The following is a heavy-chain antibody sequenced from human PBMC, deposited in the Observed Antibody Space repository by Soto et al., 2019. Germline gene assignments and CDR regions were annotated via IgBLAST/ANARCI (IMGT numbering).Heavy chain of an antibody. D-gene: IGHD6-19*01. CDR3: ARQPYSSGWYGVDWYFDL. Sequence: QVRLQESGPGLVKPSETLSLTCTVSGGSISSYYWSWIRQPPGKGLEWIGYIYYSGSTNYNPSLKSRVTISVDTSKNQFSLKLSSVTAADTAVYYCARQPYSSGWYGVDWYFDLWGRGTLVTVSS. J-gene: IGHJ2*01. CDR2: IYYSGST. CDR1: GGSISSYY. V-gene: IGHV4-59*01.